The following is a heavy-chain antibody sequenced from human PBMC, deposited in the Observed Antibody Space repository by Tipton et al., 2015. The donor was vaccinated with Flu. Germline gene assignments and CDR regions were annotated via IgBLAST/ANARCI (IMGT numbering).Heavy chain of an antibody. J-gene: IGHJ4*02. CDR1: GGSVNSYF. V-gene: IGHV4-59*05. Sequence: TLSLTCTVSGGSVNSYFWSWIRQPPGKGLEWIGGLSYSGNTYYNPSLRSRVVISVDTSKNQFSPKLTSLTAADTAIYYCARLSFYDVDLKNFYFEDWGQGTLVTVSS. CDR2: LSYSGNT. CDR3: ARLSFYDVDLKNFYFED. D-gene: IGHD3-10*02.